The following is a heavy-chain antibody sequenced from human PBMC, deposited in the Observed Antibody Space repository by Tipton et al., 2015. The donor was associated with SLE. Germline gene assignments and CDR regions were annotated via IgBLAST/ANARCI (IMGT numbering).Heavy chain of an antibody. J-gene: IGHJ4*02. CDR2: IPYHGTHE. Sequence: GSLRLSCAASGFTFSSYSMNWVRQAPGKGLEWVAYIPYHGTHEYYGDSVKGRFSISRDNSKNMVYLQMNSLRVEDTAVYYCAKDRPSSAARGGYFDYWGQGTLVTVSS. CDR3: AKDRPSSAARGGYFDY. CDR1: GFTFSSYS. V-gene: IGHV3-30*02. D-gene: IGHD6-6*01.